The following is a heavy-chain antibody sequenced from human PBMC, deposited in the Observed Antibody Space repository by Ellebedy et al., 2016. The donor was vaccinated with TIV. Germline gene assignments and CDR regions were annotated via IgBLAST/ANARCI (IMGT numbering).Heavy chain of an antibody. CDR2: IYGDNDD. D-gene: IGHD3-16*01. CDR1: GFSLTATGEG. V-gene: IGHV2-5*04. Sequence: SGPTLVXPTETLTLTCTFSGFSLTATGEGVGWVRQPPGKALDWLAIIYGDNDDRYSSSMRSRLRITKDTSRREVVLTMANMDPVDTGTYYCVQIMITYGGVTRTDAFDVWGQGILVTVSS. J-gene: IGHJ3*01. CDR3: VQIMITYGGVTRTDAFDV.